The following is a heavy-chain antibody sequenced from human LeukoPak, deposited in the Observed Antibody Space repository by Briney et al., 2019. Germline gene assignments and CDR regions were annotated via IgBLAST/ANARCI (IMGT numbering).Heavy chain of an antibody. J-gene: IGHJ4*02. CDR3: AKDSYRGSRVSLDY. Sequence: GGSLRLSCAASGFTFSTYSMNWVRQAPGKGLEWVSGISGGGGYTNYADSVKGRFTISRDISKNMLYLQMNSLRSEDTAVYYCAKDSYRGSRVSLDYWGQGTLVTVSS. CDR1: GFTFSTYS. V-gene: IGHV3-23*01. D-gene: IGHD1-26*01. CDR2: ISGGGGYT.